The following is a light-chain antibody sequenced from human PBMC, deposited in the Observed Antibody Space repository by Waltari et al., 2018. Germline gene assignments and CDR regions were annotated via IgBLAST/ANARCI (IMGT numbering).Light chain of an antibody. CDR3: QQYNNWPPLFT. CDR2: GAS. J-gene: IGKJ3*01. V-gene: IGKV3-15*01. CDR1: QRVSSN. Sequence: EIVMTQSTATLSVSPGERATLSCRASQRVSSNLAWYQQKPGQAPRLLIYGASTRATGIPARFSGSGSGTEFTLTISSLQSEDFAVYYCQQYNNWPPLFTFGPGTKVDIK.